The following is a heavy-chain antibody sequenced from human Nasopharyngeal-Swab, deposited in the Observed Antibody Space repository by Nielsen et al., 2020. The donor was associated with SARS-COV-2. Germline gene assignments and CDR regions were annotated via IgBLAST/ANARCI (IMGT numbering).Heavy chain of an antibody. CDR1: GFTFSSYG. CDR3: ADPPFSEY. J-gene: IGHJ4*02. Sequence: GGSLRLSCAASGFTFSSYGMHWVRQAPGKGLEWVSYISSSSSTIYYADSVKGRFTISRDNSKSTLYLQMNSLRADDTALYYCADPPFSEYWGQGTLVTVSS. V-gene: IGHV3-48*01. CDR2: ISSSSSTI.